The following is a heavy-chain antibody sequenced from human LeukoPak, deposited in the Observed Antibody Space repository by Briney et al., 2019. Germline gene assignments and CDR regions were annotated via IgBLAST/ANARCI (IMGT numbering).Heavy chain of an antibody. CDR2: IYPGDSDT. V-gene: IGHV5-51*01. D-gene: IGHD5-24*01. Sequence: GESLKISCKCSGYSFTNYWIAGVRQMPGKGLEWMGIIYPGDSDTRYSPSFQGQVTISADKSISTAYLRWSSLKASDTAMYYCARPLEMATLSGLHIWGQGTMVTVSS. CDR1: GYSFTNYW. CDR3: ARPLEMATLSGLHI. J-gene: IGHJ3*02.